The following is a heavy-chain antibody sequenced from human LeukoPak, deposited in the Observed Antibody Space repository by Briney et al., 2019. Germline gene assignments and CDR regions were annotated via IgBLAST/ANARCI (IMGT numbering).Heavy chain of an antibody. CDR1: GGSISSYY. D-gene: IGHD6-13*01. CDR3: ARLAWDSSWGPGDV. Sequence: PSETLSLTCTVSGGSISSYYWSWIRQPPGKGLEWIGYIYYSGSTNYNPSLKSRVTISVDTSKNQFSLKLSSVTAADTAMYYCARLAWDSSWGPGDVWGKGTTVTVSS. CDR2: IYYSGST. V-gene: IGHV4-59*08. J-gene: IGHJ6*04.